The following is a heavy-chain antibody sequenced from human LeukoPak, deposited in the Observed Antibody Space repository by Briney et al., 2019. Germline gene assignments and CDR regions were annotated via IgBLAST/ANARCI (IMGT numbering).Heavy chain of an antibody. CDR2: IWFDGSDK. V-gene: IGHV3-33*06. D-gene: IGHD4-17*01. Sequence: GSLRLSCAASGFTFSTYGMHWVRQAPGKGLEWVAVIWFDGSDKYYADSVKGRFTMSRDNSKNTLYLQMNSLRAEDTALYFCAKGLWGTTVTPLDYWGQGTLVTVSS. CDR1: GFTFSTYG. CDR3: AKGLWGTTVTPLDY. J-gene: IGHJ4*02.